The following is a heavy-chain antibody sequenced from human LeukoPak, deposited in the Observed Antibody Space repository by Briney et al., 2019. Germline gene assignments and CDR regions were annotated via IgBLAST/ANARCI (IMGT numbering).Heavy chain of an antibody. CDR1: GFTFSSYA. J-gene: IGHJ4*02. Sequence: PGGSLRLPCAASGFTFSSYAMSWVRQAPGKGLEWVSAISGSGGSTYYADSVKGRFTISRDNSKNTLYLQMNSLRAEDTAVYYCATLPHSYAKMTGTTIFDYWGQGTLVTVSS. CDR3: ATLPHSYAKMTGTTIFDY. V-gene: IGHV3-23*01. D-gene: IGHD1/OR15-1a*01. CDR2: ISGSGGST.